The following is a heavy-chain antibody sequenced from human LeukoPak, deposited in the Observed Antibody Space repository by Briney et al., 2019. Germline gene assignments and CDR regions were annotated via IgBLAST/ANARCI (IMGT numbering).Heavy chain of an antibody. CDR2: INTDGRTT. CDR1: GFTFNNHW. CDR3: GRDVNWNQIDY. J-gene: IGHJ4*02. D-gene: IGHD1-20*01. Sequence: GGSLRLSCAASGFTFNNHWMHWVRQAPGKGLVWISRINTDGRTTDYADSVKGRFTISRDNAKNTLYLQMNSLRAEDTAVYHCGRDVNWNQIDYWGQGSLVTVSS. V-gene: IGHV3-74*01.